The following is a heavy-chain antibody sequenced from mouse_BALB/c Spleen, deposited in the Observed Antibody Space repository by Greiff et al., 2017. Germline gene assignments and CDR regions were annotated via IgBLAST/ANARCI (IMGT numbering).Heavy chain of an antibody. D-gene: IGHD4-1*01. Sequence: EVQGVESGGGLVQPGGSRKLSCAASGFTFSSFGMHWVRQAPEKGLEWVAYISSGSSTIYYADTVKGRFTISRDNPKNTLFLQMTSLRSEDTAMYYCARAGRTWFAYWGQGTLVTVPA. J-gene: IGHJ3*01. V-gene: IGHV5-17*02. CDR3: ARAGRTWFAY. CDR2: ISSGSSTI. CDR1: GFTFSSFG.